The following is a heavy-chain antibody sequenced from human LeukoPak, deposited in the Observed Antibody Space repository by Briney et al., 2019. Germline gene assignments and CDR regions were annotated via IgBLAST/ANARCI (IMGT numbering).Heavy chain of an antibody. J-gene: IGHJ4*02. Sequence: GGSLRLSCAASGFTFSSYGMHWVRQAPGKGLEWVAFIRYDGSNKYYADSVKGRFTISRDNSKNTLYLQMNSLTAEDTAVYYCARDWGASGSQPPDYWGQGTLVTVSS. V-gene: IGHV3-30*02. D-gene: IGHD1-26*01. CDR2: IRYDGSNK. CDR1: GFTFSSYG. CDR3: ARDWGASGSQPPDY.